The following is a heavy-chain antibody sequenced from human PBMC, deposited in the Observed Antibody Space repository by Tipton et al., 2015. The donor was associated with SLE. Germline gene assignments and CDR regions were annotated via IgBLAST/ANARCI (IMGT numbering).Heavy chain of an antibody. CDR2: IDTSGGT. Sequence: TLSLTCAVSGGSITTDTHYWNWIRQPAGKGLEWLGRIDTSGGTNYNPSLKSRVTISLDTSKNQFSLNLNSVTAADTAVYYCARGVTGYYYFCYMDVWGRGTTVTVSS. CDR3: ARGVTGYYYFCYMDV. V-gene: IGHV4-61*02. D-gene: IGHD1-20*01. CDR1: GGSITTDTHY. J-gene: IGHJ6*03.